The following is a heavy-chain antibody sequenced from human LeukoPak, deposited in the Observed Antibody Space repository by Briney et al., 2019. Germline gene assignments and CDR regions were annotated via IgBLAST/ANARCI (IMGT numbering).Heavy chain of an antibody. Sequence: SSETLSLTCTVSGGSISSYYWSWIRQPPGKGLEWIGYIYYSGSTNYNPSLKSRVTISVDTSKNQFSLKLSSVTAADTAVYYCATAVEMATMDIWGQGTMVTVSS. D-gene: IGHD5-24*01. CDR3: ATAVEMATMDI. J-gene: IGHJ3*02. V-gene: IGHV4-59*01. CDR1: GGSISSYY. CDR2: IYYSGST.